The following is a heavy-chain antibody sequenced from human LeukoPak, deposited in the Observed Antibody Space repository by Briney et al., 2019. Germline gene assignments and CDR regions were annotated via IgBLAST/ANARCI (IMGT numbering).Heavy chain of an antibody. D-gene: IGHD2-8*01. V-gene: IGHV4-38-2*01. Sequence: PSETLSLTCAVSGYSISSTYYWGWIRQPPGKGPEWIGSMYHNGNTYYSPSLRSRVAMSVDTSKNQFSLNLSSVTAADTAVYYCARAPANYYMDVWGKGTTVTVSS. CDR3: ARAPANYYMDV. CDR2: MYHNGNT. CDR1: GYSISSTYY. J-gene: IGHJ6*03.